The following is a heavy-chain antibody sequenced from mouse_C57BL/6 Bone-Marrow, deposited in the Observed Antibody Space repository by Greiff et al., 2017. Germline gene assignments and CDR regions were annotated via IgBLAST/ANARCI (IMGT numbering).Heavy chain of an antibody. CDR2: ISSGGSYT. CDR3: ARRGVVATNYFDD. D-gene: IGHD1-1*01. J-gene: IGHJ2*01. CDR1: GFTFSSYG. Sequence: EVKLVESGGDLVKPGGSLKLSCAASGFTFSSYGMSWVRQTPDKRLEWVATISSGGSYTYYPDSVKGRFTISRDNAKNTLYLQMSRLKSEDTAMXYCARRGVVATNYFDDWGQGTTLTVSS. V-gene: IGHV5-6*01.